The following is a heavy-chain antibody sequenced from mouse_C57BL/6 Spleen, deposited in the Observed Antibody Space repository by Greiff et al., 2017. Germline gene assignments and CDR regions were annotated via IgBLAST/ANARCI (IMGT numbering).Heavy chain of an antibody. CDR1: GFTFSDYY. J-gene: IGHJ2*01. V-gene: IGHV5-16*01. CDR2: INYDGSST. CDR3: TRDKTGDFDY. Sequence: DVQLVESEGGLVQPGSSMKLSCTASGFTFSDYYMAWVRQVPEKGLEWVANINYDGSSTYYLDSLKSRFIISRDNAKNILYLQMSSLKSEDTATYYCTRDKTGDFDYWGQGTTLTVSS. D-gene: IGHD4-1*01.